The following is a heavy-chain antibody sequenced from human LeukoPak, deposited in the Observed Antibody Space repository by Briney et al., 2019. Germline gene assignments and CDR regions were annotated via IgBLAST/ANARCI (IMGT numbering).Heavy chain of an antibody. V-gene: IGHV4-38-2*02. Sequence: SETLSLTCTVSAYSISSGYYWGWIRQPPGKGLEWIGSIYHSGNTYYNPSLKSRVTISVDTSKNQFSLKLSSVTAADTALYYCARENGYRYDYWGQGTLVTVSS. D-gene: IGHD5-18*01. CDR2: IYHSGNT. CDR1: AYSISSGYY. CDR3: ARENGYRYDY. J-gene: IGHJ4*02.